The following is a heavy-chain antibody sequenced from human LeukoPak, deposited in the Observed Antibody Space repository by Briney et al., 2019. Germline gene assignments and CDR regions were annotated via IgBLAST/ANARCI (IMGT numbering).Heavy chain of an antibody. D-gene: IGHD2/OR15-2a*01. CDR3: ASINIREQYYFDY. CDR1: GYTFTGYY. J-gene: IGHJ4*02. CDR2: INPNSGGT. V-gene: IGHV1-2*02. Sequence: ASVKVSCEASGYTFTGYYMHWVRQAPGQGLEWMGWINPNSGGTNYAQKFQGRVTMIRDTSISTAYMELSRLRSDDTAVYYCASINIREQYYFDYWGQGTLVTVSS.